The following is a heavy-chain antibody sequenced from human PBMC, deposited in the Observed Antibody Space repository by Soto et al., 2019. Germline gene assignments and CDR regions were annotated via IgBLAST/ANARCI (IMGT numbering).Heavy chain of an antibody. CDR2: MNPNSGNT. J-gene: IGHJ6*02. CDR1: GYTFTSYD. Sequence: GASVKVSCKASGYTFTSYDINWVRQATGQGLEWMGWMNPNSGNTGYAQKFQGRVTMTRNTSISTAYMELSSLRSEDTAVYYCARARPIAADGTDYYYGMDVWGQGTTVTVSS. D-gene: IGHD6-13*01. V-gene: IGHV1-8*01. CDR3: ARARPIAADGTDYYYGMDV.